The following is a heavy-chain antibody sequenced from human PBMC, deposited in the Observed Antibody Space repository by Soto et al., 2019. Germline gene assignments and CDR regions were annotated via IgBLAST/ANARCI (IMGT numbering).Heavy chain of an antibody. Sequence: ESGGGLVQPGGSLRLSCAASGFTFSGYEMNWVRQAPGKGLEWISYISGSGTTIYYADSVKGRFTISRDNAKKSLYLQMNSLRAEDTAVYYCARELTVFGVIIPTPMDVWGQGTTVTVSS. CDR2: ISGSGTTI. CDR1: GFTFSGYE. V-gene: IGHV3-48*03. D-gene: IGHD3-3*01. J-gene: IGHJ6*02. CDR3: ARELTVFGVIIPTPMDV.